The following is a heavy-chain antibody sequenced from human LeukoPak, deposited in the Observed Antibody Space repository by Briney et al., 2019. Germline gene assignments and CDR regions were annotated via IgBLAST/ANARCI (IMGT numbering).Heavy chain of an antibody. CDR1: GFTSSSYG. J-gene: IGHJ6*02. V-gene: IGHV3-30*18. CDR3: AKVRVFGVVITDGMGV. Sequence: GGSLRLSCAASGFTSSSYGMHWVRQAPGKGLEWVAVISYDGSNKYYADSVKGRFTISRDNSKNTLYLQMNSLRAEDTAVYYCAKVRVFGVVITDGMGVWGQGTTVTVSS. CDR2: ISYDGSNK. D-gene: IGHD3-3*01.